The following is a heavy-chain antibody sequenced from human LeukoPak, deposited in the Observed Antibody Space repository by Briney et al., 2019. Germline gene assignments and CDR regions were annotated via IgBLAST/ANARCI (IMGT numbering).Heavy chain of an antibody. J-gene: IGHJ4*02. CDR2: INHSGST. D-gene: IGHD3-10*01. Sequence: SETLSLTCAVYGGSFSGYYWSWIRQPPGKGLEWIGEINHSGSTNYNPSLKSRVTISVDTSKNQFSLKLSSVTAADTAVYYCARAHYYYGSGSLDYWGQGTLVTVSS. V-gene: IGHV4-34*01. CDR3: ARAHYYYGSGSLDY. CDR1: GGSFSGYY.